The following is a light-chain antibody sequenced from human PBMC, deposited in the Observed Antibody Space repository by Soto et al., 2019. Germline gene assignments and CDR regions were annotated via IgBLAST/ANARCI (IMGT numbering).Light chain of an antibody. CDR1: QSVSSN. CDR3: QQYNDWPRT. CDR2: GAS. J-gene: IGKJ1*01. V-gene: IGKV3-15*01. Sequence: EIVMTQSPATLYVSQVERATLSCRASQSVSSNLAWYQQKPGQVPRLLIYGASTRATGIPARFSGSGSGTEFTLTITSLQSEDFAVYYSQQYNDWPRTFGQGTKVEVK.